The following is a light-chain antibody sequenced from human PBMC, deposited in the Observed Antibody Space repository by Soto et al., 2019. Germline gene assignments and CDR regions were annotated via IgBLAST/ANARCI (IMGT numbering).Light chain of an antibody. V-gene: IGLV2-23*01. J-gene: IGLJ1*01. CDR3: CSYARSSTYN. Sequence: QSVLTQPASVSGSPGQSITISCTGTSSDVVSYNLVSWYQQHPCKTPKLMIYDGSKRPSGDSNRFSGSKSVNTASLTISGIQAEDEADYYSCSYARSSTYNFGPRTQATVL. CDR1: SSDVVSYNL. CDR2: DGS.